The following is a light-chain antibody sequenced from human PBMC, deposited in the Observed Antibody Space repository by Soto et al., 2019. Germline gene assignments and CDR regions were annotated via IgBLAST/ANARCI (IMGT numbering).Light chain of an antibody. CDR1: QDLSNY. J-gene: IGKJ3*01. V-gene: IGKV1-33*01. Sequence: DIQMTQSPSSLSASVGDRVTITCQASQDLSNYLNWYQQKPGKAPKLLIYDASNLETGVPSRFSGSGSGTDFTFTISSLQPEDIATYYCQQYDNLPRWTFGPGTKVDIK. CDR2: DAS. CDR3: QQYDNLPRWT.